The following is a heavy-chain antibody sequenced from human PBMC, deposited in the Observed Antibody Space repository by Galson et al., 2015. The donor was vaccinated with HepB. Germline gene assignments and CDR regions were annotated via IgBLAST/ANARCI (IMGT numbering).Heavy chain of an antibody. CDR2: ISYDGSNK. D-gene: IGHD6-13*01. CDR1: GFTFGSYG. CDR3: AKDLSWYYFDY. J-gene: IGHJ4*02. V-gene: IGHV3-30*18. Sequence: SLRLSCAASGFTFGSYGMHWVRQAPGKGLEWVAVISYDGSNKYYADSVKGRFTISRDNSKNTLYLQMNSLRAEDTAVYYCAKDLSWYYFDYWGQGTLVTVSS.